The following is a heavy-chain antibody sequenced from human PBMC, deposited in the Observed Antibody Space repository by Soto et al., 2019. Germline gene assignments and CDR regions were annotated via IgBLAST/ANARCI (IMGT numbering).Heavy chain of an antibody. CDR3: AHRVLRTVFGLVTTTAIYFDF. Sequence: QITLNESGPTQVKPRQTLTLTCTFSGFSLTTSGVGVGWIRQSPGEAPEWLALIYWDDDKRYSPSLTSRLTITKDTSKNQVVLTMADLDPADTATYYCAHRVLRTVFGLVTTTAIYFDFWGQGTPVAVSS. CDR2: IYWDDDK. D-gene: IGHD3-3*01. CDR1: GFSLTTSGVG. J-gene: IGHJ4*02. V-gene: IGHV2-5*02.